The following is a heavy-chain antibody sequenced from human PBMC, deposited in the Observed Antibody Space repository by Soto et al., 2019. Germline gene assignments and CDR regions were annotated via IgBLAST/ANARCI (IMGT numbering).Heavy chain of an antibody. J-gene: IGHJ5*02. CDR2: IAHNGST. D-gene: IGHD2-15*01. V-gene: IGHV4-38-2*01. Sequence: NPXETLSLTCAVSGYPITSGFYWCCIRRPPGKGLEWIGRIAHNGSTNYNPSLKSRVTISVDTSKNQISLRLNTVTAADTAVYYCARGGELGYCTGGSCFSFDPWGQGTQVTVSS. CDR3: ARGGELGYCTGGSCFSFDP. CDR1: GYPITSGFY.